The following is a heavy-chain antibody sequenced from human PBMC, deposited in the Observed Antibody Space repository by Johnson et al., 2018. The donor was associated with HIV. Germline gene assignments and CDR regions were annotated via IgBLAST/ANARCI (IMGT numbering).Heavy chain of an antibody. Sequence: VQLVESGGGLVQPGGSLRLSCAASGFTFSSYWMSWVRQAPGKGLEWVAHIKQDGSDKYYVDSVKGRFTISRDNAKNSLYLQMNSLRVDDTAVYYFAGDPGPGSSSHERSWGGFDLWGQGTMVAVSS. J-gene: IGHJ3*01. CDR2: IKQDGSDK. D-gene: IGHD6-6*01. CDR3: AGDPGPGSSSHERSWGGFDL. V-gene: IGHV3-7*01. CDR1: GFTFSSYW.